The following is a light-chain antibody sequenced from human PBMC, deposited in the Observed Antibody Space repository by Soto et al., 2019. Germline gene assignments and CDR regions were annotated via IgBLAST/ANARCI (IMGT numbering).Light chain of an antibody. J-gene: IGKJ5*01. V-gene: IGKV2-28*01. CDR3: QQYGTSEII. CDR1: QSLLHSNGYNY. Sequence: DIVMTQSPLSLPVTPGEPASISCRSSQSLLHSNGYNYLNWFVQKPGQAPRLLIYDTSSRASGIPDRFSGSGSGTDFTLTISRLETEDFAVFYCQQYGTSEIIFGQGTRLEIK. CDR2: DTS.